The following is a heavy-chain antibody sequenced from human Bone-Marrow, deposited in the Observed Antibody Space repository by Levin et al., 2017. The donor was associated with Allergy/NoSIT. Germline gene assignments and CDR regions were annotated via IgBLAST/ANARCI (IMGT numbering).Heavy chain of an antibody. J-gene: IGHJ6*03. CDR2: IIPILGTT. CDR1: GDTFNTYV. CDR3: ARGVYYYYYMDV. V-gene: IGHV1-69*13. Sequence: PRASVKVSCKASGDTFNTYVYSWVRQAPGHGLEWMGGIIPILGTTYYAQKFQGRVTITADESTSTAYMELSSLRSEDTAVYYCARGVYYYYYMDVWGKGTTVAVSS.